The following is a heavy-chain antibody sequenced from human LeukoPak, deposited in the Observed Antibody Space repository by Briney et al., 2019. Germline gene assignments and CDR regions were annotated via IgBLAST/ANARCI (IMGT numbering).Heavy chain of an antibody. V-gene: IGHV4-34*01. J-gene: IGHJ5*02. Sequence: SETLSLTCAVYGGSFSGYYWSWIRQTPGKGLEWIGEINHSGSTNYNPSLKSRVTISVDTSKNQFSLKLSSVTAADTAVYYCASSDVEWLRLFDPWGQGTLVTVSS. CDR1: GGSFSGYY. D-gene: IGHD5-12*01. CDR3: ASSDVEWLRLFDP. CDR2: INHSGST.